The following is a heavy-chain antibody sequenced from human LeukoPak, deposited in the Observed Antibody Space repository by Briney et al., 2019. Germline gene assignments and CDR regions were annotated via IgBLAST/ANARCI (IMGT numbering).Heavy chain of an antibody. D-gene: IGHD3-22*01. V-gene: IGHV4-39*07. CDR1: GGSISSSSYY. CDR2: IYYSGST. J-gene: IGHJ4*02. CDR3: ARDIEDGYYDSSGYYPHYFDY. Sequence: PSETLSLTCTVSGGSISSSSYYWGWIRQPPGKGLEWMGSIYYSGSTYYNPSLKSRVTISVDTSKNLFSLKLSSVTAAGTAVYYCARDIEDGYYDSSGYYPHYFDYWGQGTLVTVSS.